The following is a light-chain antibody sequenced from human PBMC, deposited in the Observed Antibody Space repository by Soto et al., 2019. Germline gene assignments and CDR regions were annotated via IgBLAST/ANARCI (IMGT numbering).Light chain of an antibody. CDR3: QQRHMWPIT. CDR1: QSFRGL. Sequence: EVVLTQSPVTLSLSPGERATLSCRASQSFRGLLAWYQQKPGQAPRLLIYDAYNRATGIPPRFSGSGSGTDFTLTISSLXXXXXXVYYCQQRHMWPITFGQGTRLEIK. CDR2: DAY. J-gene: IGKJ5*01. V-gene: IGKV3-11*01.